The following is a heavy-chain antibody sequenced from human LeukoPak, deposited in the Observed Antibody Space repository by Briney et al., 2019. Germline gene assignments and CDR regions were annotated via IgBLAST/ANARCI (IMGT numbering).Heavy chain of an antibody. D-gene: IGHD3-10*01. V-gene: IGHV4-34*01. CDR3: ARVVEYYGSGSYLVPRSYYFDY. CDR1: GGSFSGYY. CDR2: INHSGST. Sequence: SETLSLTCAVYGGSFSGYYWSWIRQPPGKGLEWIGEINHSGSTNYNPSLKSRVTISVDTSKNQFSLKLSSVTAADTAVYYCARVVEYYGSGSYLVPRSYYFDYWGQGTLVTVSS. J-gene: IGHJ4*02.